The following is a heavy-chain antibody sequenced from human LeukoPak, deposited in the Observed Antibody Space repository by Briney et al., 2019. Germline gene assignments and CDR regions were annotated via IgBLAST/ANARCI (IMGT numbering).Heavy chain of an antibody. Sequence: PSETLSLTCTVSGGSISSYYWSWIRQPPGKGLEWIGEINHSGSTNYNPSLKSRVTISVDTSKNQFSLKLSSVTAADTAVYYCARGPTVAAFGYWGQGTLVTVSS. CDR1: GGSISSYY. CDR2: INHSGST. D-gene: IGHD6-19*01. V-gene: IGHV4-34*01. J-gene: IGHJ4*02. CDR3: ARGPTVAAFGY.